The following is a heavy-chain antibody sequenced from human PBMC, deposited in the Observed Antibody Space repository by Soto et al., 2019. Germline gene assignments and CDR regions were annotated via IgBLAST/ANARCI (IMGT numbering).Heavy chain of an antibody. CDR3: ARGDILTGYYLNWFDP. CDR2: INAGNGNT. Sequence: GASVKVSCKASGYTFTSYAMHWVRQAPGQRLEWMGWINAGNGNTKYSQKFQGGVTITRDASASTAYMELSSLRSEDTAVYYCARGDILTGYYLNWFDPWGQGTLVTVSS. V-gene: IGHV1-3*01. J-gene: IGHJ5*02. D-gene: IGHD3-9*01. CDR1: GYTFTSYA.